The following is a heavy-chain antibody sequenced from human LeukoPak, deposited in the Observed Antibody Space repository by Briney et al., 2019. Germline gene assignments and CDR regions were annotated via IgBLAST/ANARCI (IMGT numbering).Heavy chain of an antibody. Sequence: GGSLRLSCAASGFRSENYNMHWVRQAPGKGLVWVSRINSDGSSTSYADSVKGRFTISRDNAKNTLYLQMNSLRAEDTAVYYCARDWQLNYFDYWGQGTLVTVSS. J-gene: IGHJ4*02. CDR1: GFRSENYN. CDR2: INSDGSST. V-gene: IGHV3-74*01. D-gene: IGHD1-1*01. CDR3: ARDWQLNYFDY.